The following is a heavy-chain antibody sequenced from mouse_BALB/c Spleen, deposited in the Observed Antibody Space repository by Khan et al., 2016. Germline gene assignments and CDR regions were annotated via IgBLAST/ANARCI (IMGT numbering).Heavy chain of an antibody. Sequence: QVQLQQSGAELAKPGASVKMSCKTSGYTFTTYWMHWVKQRPGQGLEWIGYINPTSGHTDYNDKFKDKATLSADKSSSTAYMKLSSMTSEDSAVYYCTRVRIDYWGQGTTLTVSS. CDR3: TRVRIDY. CDR2: INPTSGHT. J-gene: IGHJ2*01. CDR1: GYTFTTYW. V-gene: IGHV1-7*01.